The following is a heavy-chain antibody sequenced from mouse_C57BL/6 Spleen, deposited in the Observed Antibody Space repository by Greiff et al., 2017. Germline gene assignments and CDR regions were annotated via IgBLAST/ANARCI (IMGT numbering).Heavy chain of an antibody. V-gene: IGHV1-42*01. Sequence: VQLQQSGPELVKPGASVKISCKASGYSFTGYCMNWVKQSPEKSLEWIGEINPSTGGTNYNEKFKGKATLTVDKSSSTAYMQLRSLTSEDSAVYYCARGDDYDGGDYWGQDTTRTVSS. CDR3: ARGDDYDGGDY. CDR2: INPSTGGT. CDR1: GYSFTGYC. J-gene: IGHJ2*01. D-gene: IGHD2-4*01.